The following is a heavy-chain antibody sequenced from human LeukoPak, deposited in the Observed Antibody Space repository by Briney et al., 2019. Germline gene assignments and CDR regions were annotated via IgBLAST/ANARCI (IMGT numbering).Heavy chain of an antibody. V-gene: IGHV4-59*01. D-gene: IGHD2-15*01. CDR2: ISYSGST. J-gene: IGHJ6*02. CDR3: ARDNLALNTLDV. Sequence: LRLSCAASGFTFDDYAMHWVRQAPGKGLEWIGYISYSGSTNYNPSLQSRLTISVDTSKNQFSLKLSSVTAADTAVYYCARDNLALNTLDVWGQGTTVTVSS. CDR1: GFTFDDYA.